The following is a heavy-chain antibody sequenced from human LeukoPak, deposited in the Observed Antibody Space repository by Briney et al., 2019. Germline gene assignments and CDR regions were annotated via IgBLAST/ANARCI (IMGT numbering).Heavy chain of an antibody. CDR1: GGTFSSYA. CDR3: ARDLYGSGNYRSYWYFDL. CDR2: IIPIFGTA. J-gene: IGHJ2*01. D-gene: IGHD3-10*01. Sequence: SVKVSCKASGGTFSSYAISWVRQAPGQGLEWMGGIIPIFGTANYAQKFQGRVTITADESTSTAYMELSSLRSEDTAVYYCARDLYGSGNYRSYWYFDLWGRGTLVTVSS. V-gene: IGHV1-69*01.